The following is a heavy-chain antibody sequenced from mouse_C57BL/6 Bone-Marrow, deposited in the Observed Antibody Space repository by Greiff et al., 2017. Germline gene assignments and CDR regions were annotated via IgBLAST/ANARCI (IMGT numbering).Heavy chain of an antibody. Sequence: VQLQQSGAELARPGASVKLSCKASGYTFTSYGISWVKQRTGQGLEWIGEIYPRSGNTYYNEKFKGKATLTADKSSSTAYMELRSLTSEDSAVSVCASRSWDGSTFDYWGQGTTLTVSS. D-gene: IGHD4-1*01. V-gene: IGHV1-81*01. CDR3: ASRSWDGSTFDY. CDR1: GYTFTSYG. CDR2: IYPRSGNT. J-gene: IGHJ2*01.